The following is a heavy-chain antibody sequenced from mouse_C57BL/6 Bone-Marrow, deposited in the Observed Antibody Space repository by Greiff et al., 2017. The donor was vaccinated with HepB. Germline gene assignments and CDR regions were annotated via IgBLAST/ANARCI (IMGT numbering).Heavy chain of an antibody. CDR3: ARRVRYGSRYFDY. CDR1: GYAFSSSW. CDR2: IYPGDGDT. Sequence: QVQLQQSGPELVKPGASVKISCKASGYAFSSSWMNWVKQRPGKGLEWIGRIYPGDGDTNYNGKFKGKATLTADKSSSTAYMQLSSLTSEDSAVYFCARRVRYGSRYFDYWGQGTALTVSS. J-gene: IGHJ2*01. D-gene: IGHD1-1*01. V-gene: IGHV1-82*01.